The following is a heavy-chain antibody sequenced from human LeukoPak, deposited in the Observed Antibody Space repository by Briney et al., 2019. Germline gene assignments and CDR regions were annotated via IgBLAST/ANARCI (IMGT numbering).Heavy chain of an antibody. CDR1: GYTFTSYG. CDR2: ISAQHGQT. D-gene: IGHD2-8*01. Sequence: ASVKVSCKASGYTFTSYGISWVRQAPGQGLEWMGWISAQHGQTEYAPNSQDRVIMTTDTYTNTAYMELRSLRSDDTAVYYCAGSLGYCTSNVCYLKYWGQGTLVTVSS. J-gene: IGHJ4*02. CDR3: AGSLGYCTSNVCYLKY. V-gene: IGHV1-18*01.